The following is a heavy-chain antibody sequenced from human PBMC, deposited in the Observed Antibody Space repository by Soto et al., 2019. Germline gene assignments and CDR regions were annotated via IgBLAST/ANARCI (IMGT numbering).Heavy chain of an antibody. Sequence: QVQLVQSGAEVKKPGSSVKVSCKASGGTFSSYAISWVRQVPGQGLEWMGGIIPIFGTANYAQKFQGRVTITADESTSTAYMELSSLRSEDTAVYYCASCISTSCYGNYYYGMDVWGQGTTVTVSS. J-gene: IGHJ6*02. V-gene: IGHV1-69*12. CDR3: ASCISTSCYGNYYYGMDV. CDR1: GGTFSSYA. CDR2: IIPIFGTA. D-gene: IGHD2-2*01.